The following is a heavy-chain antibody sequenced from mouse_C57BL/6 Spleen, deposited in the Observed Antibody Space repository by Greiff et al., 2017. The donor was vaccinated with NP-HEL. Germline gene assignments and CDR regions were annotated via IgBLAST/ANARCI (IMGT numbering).Heavy chain of an antibody. CDR2: IYPSDSET. D-gene: IGHD3-2*02. Sequence: VQLQQPGAELVRPGSSVKLSCTASGYTFTSYWMDWVKQRPGQGLEWIGNIYPSDSETHYNQKFKDKATLTVDKSSSTAYMQLSSLTSEDSAVYYCASVTAQAPYDYAMDYWGQGTSVTVSS. J-gene: IGHJ4*01. CDR3: ASVTAQAPYDYAMDY. CDR1: GYTFTSYW. V-gene: IGHV1-61*01.